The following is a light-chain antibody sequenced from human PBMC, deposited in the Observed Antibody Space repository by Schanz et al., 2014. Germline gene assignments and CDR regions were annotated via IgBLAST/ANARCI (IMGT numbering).Light chain of an antibody. Sequence: EIVLTQSPGTLSLSPGERATLSCRASQSVSGSYLAWYQQKPGQAPWLLIYGASSRATGIPDRFSGSGSGTDFTLTISRLEPEDFAVYYCQQYHNSPPDTFGQGTKLEIK. J-gene: IGKJ2*01. CDR2: GAS. V-gene: IGKV3-20*01. CDR3: QQYHNSPPDT. CDR1: QSVSGSY.